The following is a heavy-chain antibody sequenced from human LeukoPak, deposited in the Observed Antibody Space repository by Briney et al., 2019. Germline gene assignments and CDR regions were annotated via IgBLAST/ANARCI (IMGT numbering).Heavy chain of an antibody. D-gene: IGHD3-9*01. Sequence: ASVKVSCKASGYTFTSYDINWVRQATGQGLEWMGWINVNSGGTNYAQKFYARVTMTRDTSISTAYMELSRLRSDDTAVFYCARSPHILTGENFDFWGQGTLVTVSS. V-gene: IGHV1-2*02. CDR3: ARSPHILTGENFDF. CDR1: GYTFTSYD. CDR2: INVNSGGT. J-gene: IGHJ4*02.